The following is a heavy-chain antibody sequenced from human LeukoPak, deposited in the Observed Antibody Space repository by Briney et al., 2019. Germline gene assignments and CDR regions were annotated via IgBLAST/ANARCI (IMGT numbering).Heavy chain of an antibody. D-gene: IGHD1-26*01. J-gene: IGHJ3*02. Sequence: GSLRLSCAASGFTVSSNYMSWVRQAPGKGLEWVSVIYSGGSTYYADSVKGRFTISRDNSKNTLYLQMSSLRAEDTAVYYCARDSGSLSAFDIWGQGTMVTVSS. CDR1: GFTVSSNY. V-gene: IGHV3-66*01. CDR2: IYSGGST. CDR3: ARDSGSLSAFDI.